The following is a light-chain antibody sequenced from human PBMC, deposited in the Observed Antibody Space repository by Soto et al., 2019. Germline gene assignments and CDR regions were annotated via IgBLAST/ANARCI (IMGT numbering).Light chain of an antibody. CDR2: AAS. CDR3: QQFSSYLRT. CDR1: QGISHY. Sequence: IQLTQSPSSLSVSVGDRVTITCRASQGISHYLAWYQQKPGQAPKLLIYAASALQSGVPSSFSGSGSGTVSTLTISSLQHEDFANYYCQQFSSYLRTFGGGTKVEI. J-gene: IGKJ4*01. V-gene: IGKV1-9*01.